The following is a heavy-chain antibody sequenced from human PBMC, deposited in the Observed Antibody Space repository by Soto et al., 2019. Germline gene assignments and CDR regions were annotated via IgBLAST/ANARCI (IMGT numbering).Heavy chain of an antibody. CDR2: IYYSGST. D-gene: IGHD3-3*01. Sequence: SETLSLTCTVSGGSISSGDYYWSWIRQPPGKGLEWIGYIYYSGSTYYNPSLKSRVTISVDTSKNQFSLKLSSVTAADTAVYYCARDNILGILYGGMDVWGQGTTVT. J-gene: IGHJ6*02. CDR1: GGSISSGDYY. CDR3: ARDNILGILYGGMDV. V-gene: IGHV4-30-4*01.